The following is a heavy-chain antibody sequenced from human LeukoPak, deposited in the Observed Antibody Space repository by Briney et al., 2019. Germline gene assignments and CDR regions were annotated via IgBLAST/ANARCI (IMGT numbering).Heavy chain of an antibody. V-gene: IGHV4-34*01. D-gene: IGHD3-22*01. CDR2: IYHSGIT. CDR3: ARGVMIVVVLNYGMDV. CDR1: GGSFSDYY. Sequence: SGTLSLTCAVYGGSFSDYYWNWIRQPPGKGLEWIGEIYHSGITNYNPSLKSRVTISIDTSKNQFSLKLTSVTAADTAVYYCARGVMIVVVLNYGMDVWGQGTTVTVSS. J-gene: IGHJ6*02.